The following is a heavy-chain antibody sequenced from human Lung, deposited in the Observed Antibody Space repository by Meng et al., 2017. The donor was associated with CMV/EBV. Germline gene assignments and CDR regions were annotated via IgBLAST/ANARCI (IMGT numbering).Heavy chain of an antibody. Sequence: QVQLQESVPGLGKPSGTLSLTCAVSGGSISSSNWWSWVRQPPGKGLEWIGEIYHSGSTNYNPSLKSRVTISVDKSKNQFSLKLSSVTAADTAVYYCASFPPPGKQWLVTDYWGQGTLVTVSS. V-gene: IGHV4-4*02. CDR2: IYHSGST. D-gene: IGHD6-19*01. CDR1: GGSISSSNW. J-gene: IGHJ4*02. CDR3: ASFPPPGKQWLVTDY.